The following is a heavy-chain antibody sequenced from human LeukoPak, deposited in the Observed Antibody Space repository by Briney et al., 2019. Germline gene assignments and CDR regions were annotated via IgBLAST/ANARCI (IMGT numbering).Heavy chain of an antibody. CDR2: INHSGST. V-gene: IGHV4-34*01. Sequence: PSETPSLTCAVYGGSFSGYYWSWIRQPPGKGLEWIGEINHSGSTNYNPSLKSRGTISVDTSKNQFSLKLSSVTAADTAVYYCARGRRGYHDSSGYYPRSHFDYWGQGTLVTVSS. CDR3: ARGRRGYHDSSGYYPRSHFDY. J-gene: IGHJ4*02. CDR1: GGSFSGYY. D-gene: IGHD3-22*01.